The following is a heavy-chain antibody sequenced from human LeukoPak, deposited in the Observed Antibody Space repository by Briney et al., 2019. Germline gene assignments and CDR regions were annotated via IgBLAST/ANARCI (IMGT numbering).Heavy chain of an antibody. CDR2: IYYSGST. D-gene: IGHD3-10*01. V-gene: IGHV4-39*01. CDR1: GGSISSSSYY. Sequence: SETLSLTCTVSGGSISSSSYYWGWIRQPPGKGLEWIGSIYYSGSTYYNPSLKSRVTISVDTSKNQLSLKLSSVTAADTAVYYCARHFFPSDSGSFRTPFDYWGQGALVTVSS. J-gene: IGHJ4*02. CDR3: ARHFFPSDSGSFRTPFDY.